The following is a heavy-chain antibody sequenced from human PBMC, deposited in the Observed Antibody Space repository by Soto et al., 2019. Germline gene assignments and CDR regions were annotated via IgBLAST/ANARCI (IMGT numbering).Heavy chain of an antibody. Sequence: QVQLVQSGAEEKQPGASVKVSCKASGYSFSNSYVVWVRQAPGQGLEWMGVINPAGGSTTYAQKSPDRGTMTRDTATSTVYIELISRRSEDTAVADCARVFGTYYAMLTGLWGGHFDYWGQGTQVTVSS. J-gene: IGHJ4*02. CDR2: INPAGGST. D-gene: IGHD3-9*01. CDR3: ARVFGTYYAMLTGLWGGHFDY. V-gene: IGHV1-46*03. CDR1: GYSFSNSY.